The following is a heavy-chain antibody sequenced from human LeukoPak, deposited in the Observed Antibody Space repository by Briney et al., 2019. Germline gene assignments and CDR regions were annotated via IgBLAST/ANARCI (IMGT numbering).Heavy chain of an antibody. D-gene: IGHD1-26*01. CDR1: GYTLTSYY. Sequence: ASVKVSCKASGYTLTSYYMHWVRQAPGQGLEWMGWISAYNGNTNYAQKLQGRVTMTTDTSTSTAYMELRSLRSDDTAVYYCARDNSVGDTAWWFDPWGPGTLVTVSS. CDR2: ISAYNGNT. V-gene: IGHV1-18*04. J-gene: IGHJ5*02. CDR3: ARDNSVGDTAWWFDP.